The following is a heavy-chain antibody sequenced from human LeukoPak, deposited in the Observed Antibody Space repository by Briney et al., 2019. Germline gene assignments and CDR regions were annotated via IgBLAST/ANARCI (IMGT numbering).Heavy chain of an antibody. J-gene: IGHJ6*02. CDR2: IYSGDIGGYT. Sequence: GGSLRLSCAASGFTVSNSYMSWVRQAPGKGLEWVSVIYSGDIGGYTYYSDSVKGRFTISRGNSKNTLNLQMNSLRDEDTAVYYCARDPNYYNYGMDVWGQGTMVTVSS. V-gene: IGHV3-66*01. CDR3: ARDPNYYNYGMDV. CDR1: GFTVSNSY.